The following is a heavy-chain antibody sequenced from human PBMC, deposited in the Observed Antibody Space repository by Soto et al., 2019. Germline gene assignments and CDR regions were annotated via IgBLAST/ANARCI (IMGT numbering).Heavy chain of an antibody. J-gene: IGHJ3*02. CDR1: GGSISSYY. V-gene: IGHV4-59*01. Sequence: SETLSLTCTVSGGSISSYYWSWIRQPPGKGLEWIGYIYYSGSTNYNPSLKSRVTISVDTSKNQFSLKLSSVTAADTAVYYCARGVVVTATYAFDIWGQGTMVTV. CDR3: ARGVVVTATYAFDI. CDR2: IYYSGST. D-gene: IGHD2-21*02.